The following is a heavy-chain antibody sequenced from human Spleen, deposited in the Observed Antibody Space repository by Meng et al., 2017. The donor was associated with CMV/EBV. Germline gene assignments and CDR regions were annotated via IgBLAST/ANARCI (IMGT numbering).Heavy chain of an antibody. CDR3: VVYHDSTGSSPGGFDI. CDR1: GLTVSNDY. D-gene: IGHD3-22*01. CDR2: IYSGGTT. Sequence: GESLKISCAVSGLTVSNDYLSWVRQAPGKGLEWVSVIYSGGTTYYAVSVKGRFIISRDNSKNTLFLQMSSLRDEDTAVYYCVVYHDSTGSSPGGFDIWGQGTMVTV. J-gene: IGHJ3*02. V-gene: IGHV3-66*02.